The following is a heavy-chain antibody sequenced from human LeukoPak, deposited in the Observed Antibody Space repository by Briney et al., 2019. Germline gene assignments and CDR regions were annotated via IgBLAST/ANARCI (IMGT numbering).Heavy chain of an antibody. CDR2: ISDSGETT. V-gene: IGHV3-48*03. Sequence: PGGSLRLSCGASGFNFSNYEMNWVRQTPGKGLEWTSYISDSGETTYYADSVKGRFTISRDNAKNSLFLQMDSQRVEDTAIYYCARDSSIVGVTGAGFDSWGQGTLVTVSS. J-gene: IGHJ4*02. CDR3: ARDSSIVGVTGAGFDS. CDR1: GFNFSNYE. D-gene: IGHD1-26*01.